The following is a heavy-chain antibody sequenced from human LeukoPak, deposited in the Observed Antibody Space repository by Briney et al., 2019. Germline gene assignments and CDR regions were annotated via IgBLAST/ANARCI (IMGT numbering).Heavy chain of an antibody. Sequence: PGGSLRLSCAASGFTFSSYSMNWVRQAPGKGLEWVSYISSSSSTIYYADSVKGRFTISRDNAKNSLYLQMNSLRDEDTAVYYCARDCYSGYDLLYDYWGQGTLVTVSS. D-gene: IGHD5-12*01. CDR2: ISSSSSTI. CDR3: ARDCYSGYDLLYDY. V-gene: IGHV3-48*02. CDR1: GFTFSSYS. J-gene: IGHJ4*02.